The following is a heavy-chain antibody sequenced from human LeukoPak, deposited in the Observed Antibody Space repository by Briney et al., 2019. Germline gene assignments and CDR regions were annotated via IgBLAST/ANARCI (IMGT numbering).Heavy chain of an antibody. CDR3: ARDVAPNYYYYMDV. CDR2: LYSGGDI. CDR1: GFTISTNY. Sequence: LTGGSLRLSCAVSGFTISTNYMSWVRQAPGKGLEWVSILYSGGDIYYADFVKGRFTISRDNAKNSLYLQMNSLRAEDTAVYYCARDVAPNYYYYMDVWGKGTTVTVSS. V-gene: IGHV3-53*01. J-gene: IGHJ6*03.